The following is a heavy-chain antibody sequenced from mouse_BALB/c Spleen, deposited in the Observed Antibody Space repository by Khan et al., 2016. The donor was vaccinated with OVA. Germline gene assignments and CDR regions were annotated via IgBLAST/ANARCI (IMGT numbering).Heavy chain of an antibody. V-gene: IGHV1-18*01. Sequence: EVQLQQSGPELVKPGASVKIPCKASGYTFTDYNMDWVKQSHGKSLEWIGDINPNNGGTIYNQKFKGKATLTVDKSSSTAYMELSSLTSEDTAVYYCTRKEDRYDGAFDYWGQGTTLTVSS. J-gene: IGHJ2*01. CDR2: INPNNGGT. D-gene: IGHD2-12*01. CDR3: TRKEDRYDGAFDY. CDR1: GYTFTDYN.